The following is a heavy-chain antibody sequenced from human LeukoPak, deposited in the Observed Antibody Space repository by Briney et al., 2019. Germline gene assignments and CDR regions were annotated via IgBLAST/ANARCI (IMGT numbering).Heavy chain of an antibody. V-gene: IGHV3-21*01. CDR3: ARELTVNWFDP. D-gene: IGHD7-27*01. CDR2: ISSSSSYI. J-gene: IGHJ5*02. Sequence: GGSLRLSCAASGFTFSNAWMSWVRQAPGKGLEWVSSISSSSSYIYYADSVKGRFTISRDNAKNSLYLQMNSLRAEDTAVYYCARELTVNWFDPWGQGTLVTVSS. CDR1: GFTFSNAW.